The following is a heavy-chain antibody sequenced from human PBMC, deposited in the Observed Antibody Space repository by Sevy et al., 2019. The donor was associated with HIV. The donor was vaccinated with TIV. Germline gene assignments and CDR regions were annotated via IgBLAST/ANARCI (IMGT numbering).Heavy chain of an antibody. CDR1: GFTFSSYA. J-gene: IGHJ4*02. Sequence: GGSLRLSCAASGFTFSSYAMSWVRQAPGKGLEWVSAISGSGGSTYYADSVKGRFTNSRDNSKNTLYQQMNSLRAEDTAVYYGVKEIAGSSSFDYGGQGTLVTVSS. CDR2: ISGSGGST. D-gene: IGHD6-13*01. CDR3: VKEIAGSSSFDY. V-gene: IGHV3-23*01.